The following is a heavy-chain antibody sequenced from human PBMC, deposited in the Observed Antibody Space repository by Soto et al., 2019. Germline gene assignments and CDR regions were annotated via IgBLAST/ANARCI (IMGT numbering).Heavy chain of an antibody. CDR2: IIPIFGTA. V-gene: IGHV1-69*13. CDR1: GGTFSSYA. CDR3: ARERGYSYGPVDPAYYFDY. Sequence: SVKVSCKASGGTFSSYAISWVRQAPGQGLEWMGGIIPIFGTANYAQKFQGRVTITADESTSTAYMELSSLRSEDTAVYYCARERGYSYGPVDPAYYFDYWGQGTLVTVSS. J-gene: IGHJ4*02. D-gene: IGHD5-18*01.